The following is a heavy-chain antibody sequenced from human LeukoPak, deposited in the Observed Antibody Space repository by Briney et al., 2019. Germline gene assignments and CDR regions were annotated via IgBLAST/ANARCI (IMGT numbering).Heavy chain of an antibody. V-gene: IGHV3-21*01. D-gene: IGHD6-19*01. Sequence: PGGSLRLSCAASGFTFSSHSMNWVRQAPGKGLEWVSSISSSSSYIYYADSVKGRFTISRDNAKNSLYLQMNSLRAEDTAVYYCARSGYSSGWYSEGIGYWGQGTLVTVSS. J-gene: IGHJ4*02. CDR3: ARSGYSSGWYSEGIGY. CDR2: ISSSSSYI. CDR1: GFTFSSHS.